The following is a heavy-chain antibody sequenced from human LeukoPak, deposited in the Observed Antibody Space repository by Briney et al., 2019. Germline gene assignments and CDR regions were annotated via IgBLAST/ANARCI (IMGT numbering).Heavy chain of an antibody. J-gene: IGHJ4*02. CDR1: GGSISSYY. CDR2: IYYSGST. V-gene: IGHV4-59*01. D-gene: IGHD5-24*01. CDR3: ARDRSDDGYNPYYFDY. Sequence: PSETLSLTCTGSGGSISSYYWSWIRQPPGKGLEGSGYIYYSGSTNYNPSLKSRVTISVDTSKNQFSLKLSSVTAADTAVYYCARDRSDDGYNPYYFDYWGQGTLVTVSS.